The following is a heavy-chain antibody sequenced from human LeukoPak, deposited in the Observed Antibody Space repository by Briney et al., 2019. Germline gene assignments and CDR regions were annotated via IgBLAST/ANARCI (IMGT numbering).Heavy chain of an antibody. D-gene: IGHD1-7*01. Sequence: PGGSLTLSCEASGFTFSSYSLTWVGPAPGRGLGWVSYIRSSSETTSYADSGKGRYTSSRDYAKKSLYLQRNSLRAEETAVYFCARVARRNSYHFDSWGEGTLVTVSS. J-gene: IGHJ4*02. CDR1: GFTFSSYS. V-gene: IGHV3-48*04. CDR3: ARVARRNSYHFDS. CDR2: IRSSSETT.